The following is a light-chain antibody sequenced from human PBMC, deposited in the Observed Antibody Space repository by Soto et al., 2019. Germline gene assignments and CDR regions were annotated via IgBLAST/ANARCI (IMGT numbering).Light chain of an antibody. CDR2: AAS. V-gene: IGKV1D-16*01. Sequence: DIKMTQSPSSLSASVGDGVTITARASQGISSWLAWYQQKPEKAPKSLIYAASSLQSGVPSRFSGSGSGTEFTLTISSLQPDDFATYYCQHYNSYSEAFGQGTKVDIK. J-gene: IGKJ1*01. CDR1: QGISSW. CDR3: QHYNSYSEA.